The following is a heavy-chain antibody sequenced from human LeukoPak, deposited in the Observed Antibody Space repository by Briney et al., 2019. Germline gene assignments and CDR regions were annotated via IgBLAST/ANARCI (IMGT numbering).Heavy chain of an antibody. Sequence: SETLSLTCTVSGGSISSYYWSWIRQPPGKGLEWIGYIYYSGSTNYNPSLKSRVTISVDTSKNQFSLKLSSVTAADTAVHYCARAFLKGYYYDLWGQGTLVTVSS. J-gene: IGHJ4*02. CDR1: GGSISSYY. V-gene: IGHV4-59*01. D-gene: IGHD3-22*01. CDR2: IYYSGST. CDR3: ARAFLKGYYYDL.